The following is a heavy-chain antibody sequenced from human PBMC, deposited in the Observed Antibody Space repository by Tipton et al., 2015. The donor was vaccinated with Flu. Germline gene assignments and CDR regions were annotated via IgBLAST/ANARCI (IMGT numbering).Heavy chain of an antibody. CDR1: SGSFSAYY. J-gene: IGHJ4*02. V-gene: IGHV4-34*01. D-gene: IGHD3-10*01. CDR3: AKTTSSGYDGSGRDFDY. Sequence: TLSLTCSIYSGSFSAYYWSWIRQPPGKGLEWVGEINHSGSTNYNPSLKSRVTIPVDTSKNQFSLRLSSVTAADTAVYYCAKTTSSGYDGSGRDFDYWGQGTLVTVSS. CDR2: INHSGST.